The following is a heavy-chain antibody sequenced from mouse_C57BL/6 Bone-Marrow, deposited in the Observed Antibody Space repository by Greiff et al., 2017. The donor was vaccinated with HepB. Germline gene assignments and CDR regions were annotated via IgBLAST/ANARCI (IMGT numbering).Heavy chain of an antibody. D-gene: IGHD1-1*01. Sequence: EVQLQQSGPELVKPGASVKISCKASGYTFTDYYMNWVKQSHGKSLEWIGDINPNNGGTSYNQKFKGKATLTVDKSSSTAYMELRSLTSEDSAVYYCASFSTVVANYAMDYWGQGTSVTVSS. CDR2: INPNNGGT. V-gene: IGHV1-26*01. CDR1: GYTFTDYY. J-gene: IGHJ4*01. CDR3: ASFSTVVANYAMDY.